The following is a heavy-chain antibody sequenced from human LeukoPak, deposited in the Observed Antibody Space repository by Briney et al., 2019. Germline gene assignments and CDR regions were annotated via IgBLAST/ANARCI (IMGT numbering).Heavy chain of an antibody. CDR3: ASPSSSSSTYDY. J-gene: IGHJ4*02. Sequence: PSETLSLTCTVSGGSISSSTYYWGWIRQPPGTGLEWIGSINYRGNTYYHPSLKSRVTISVDTSKNYFSLKLTSVTAADTALYFCASPSSSSSTYDYWGQGTLVTVSS. D-gene: IGHD6-6*01. CDR2: INYRGNT. V-gene: IGHV4-39*02. CDR1: GGSISSSTYY.